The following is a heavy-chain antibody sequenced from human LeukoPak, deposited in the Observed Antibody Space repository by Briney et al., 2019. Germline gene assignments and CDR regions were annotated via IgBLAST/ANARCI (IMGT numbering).Heavy chain of an antibody. CDR1: GYTFRNFG. D-gene: IGHD7-27*01. V-gene: IGHV1-69*13. Sequence: SVTVSCKASGYTFRNFGINWVRQAPGQGPEWMGGIITVFDSANYAQKFQGRVTMTADESTSTAYMELSSLRSEDSAVYYCARGPWGPKGVGIDYWGQGTLVTVSS. CDR2: IITVFDSA. J-gene: IGHJ4*02. CDR3: ARGPWGPKGVGIDY.